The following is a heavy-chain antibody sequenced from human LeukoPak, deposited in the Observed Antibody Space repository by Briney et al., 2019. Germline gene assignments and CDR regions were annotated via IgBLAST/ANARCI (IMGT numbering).Heavy chain of an antibody. CDR2: ISYDGSNK. D-gene: IGHD2/OR15-2a*01. CDR1: GFTFSSYA. V-gene: IGHV3-30-3*01. Sequence: GGSLRLSCAASGFTFSSYAMHWVRQAPGKGLEWVAVISYDGSNKYYADSVKGRFTISRDNSKNTVYLQMRNLRVEHTAVYYCAKVVAGNIDYYFDYWGQGILVAVSS. CDR3: AKVVAGNIDYYFDY. J-gene: IGHJ4*02.